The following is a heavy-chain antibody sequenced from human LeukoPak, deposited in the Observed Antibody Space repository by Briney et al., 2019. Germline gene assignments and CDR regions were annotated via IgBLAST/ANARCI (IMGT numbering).Heavy chain of an antibody. CDR1: GYSFSGNY. CDR2: INPKTGST. Sequence: ASVKVSCKASGYSFSGNYIHWVRQAPGQGLEWMGWINPKTGSTNYAEKFQGRVTMTRDTSISTAYMELSRLRSDDTAVYYCARGDSSGYYYNLYYYYYYGMDVWGQGTTVTVSS. D-gene: IGHD3-22*01. J-gene: IGHJ6*02. V-gene: IGHV1-2*02. CDR3: ARGDSSGYYYNLYYYYYYGMDV.